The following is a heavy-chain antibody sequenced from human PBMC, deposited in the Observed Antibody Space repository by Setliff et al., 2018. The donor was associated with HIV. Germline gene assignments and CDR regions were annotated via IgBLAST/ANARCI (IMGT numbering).Heavy chain of an antibody. Sequence: SVKVSCKTSGGTLSNYVITWVRQAPGQGLEWMGMIIPMYNIPAYAQKFQGRVTFTADESTSTAYMELSSLRSDDTAVYYCARDRGVDYGDYGFTRSGRAAPDFWGRGTVVTVSS. V-gene: IGHV1-69*13. CDR1: GGTLSNYV. D-gene: IGHD4-17*01. J-gene: IGHJ4*02. CDR2: IIPMYNIP. CDR3: ARDRGVDYGDYGFTRSGRAAPDF.